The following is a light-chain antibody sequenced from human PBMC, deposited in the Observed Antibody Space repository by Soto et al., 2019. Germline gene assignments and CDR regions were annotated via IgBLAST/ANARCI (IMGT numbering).Light chain of an antibody. V-gene: IGKV3-20*01. CDR1: QSVSSY. J-gene: IGKJ3*01. Sequence: EIVLTQSRVTLSLSPGERATLSCRASQSVSSYLAWYQQKPGQAPRLLMYDVAKRATGTPARFSGSGSGTDFTLTISRLEPEDFAVYYCQQYGSSRGTFGPGTKVDIK. CDR2: DVA. CDR3: QQYGSSRGT.